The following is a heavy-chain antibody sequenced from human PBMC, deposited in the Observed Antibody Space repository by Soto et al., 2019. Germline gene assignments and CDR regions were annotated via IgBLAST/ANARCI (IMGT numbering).Heavy chain of an antibody. Sequence: GGSLRLSCAASGFTFSSYAMHWVRQAPGKGLEWVAVISYDGSNKYYADSVKGRFTISRDNSKNTLYLQMNSLRAEDTAVYYCARPADYWGQGTLVTVSS. J-gene: IGHJ4*02. CDR1: GFTFSSYA. V-gene: IGHV3-30-3*01. CDR2: ISYDGSNK. CDR3: ARPADY.